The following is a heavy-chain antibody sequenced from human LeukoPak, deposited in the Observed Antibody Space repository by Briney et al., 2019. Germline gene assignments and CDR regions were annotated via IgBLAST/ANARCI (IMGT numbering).Heavy chain of an antibody. D-gene: IGHD1-26*01. CDR1: GFTFSSYS. CDR2: ISSSSSYI. V-gene: IGHV3-21*01. Sequence: PGGSLGLSCAASGFTFSSYSMNWVRQAPGKGLEWVSSISSSSSYIYYADSVKGRFTISRDNAKNSLYLQMNSLRAEDTAVYYCARVREILSDAFDIWGQGTMVTVSS. CDR3: ARVREILSDAFDI. J-gene: IGHJ3*02.